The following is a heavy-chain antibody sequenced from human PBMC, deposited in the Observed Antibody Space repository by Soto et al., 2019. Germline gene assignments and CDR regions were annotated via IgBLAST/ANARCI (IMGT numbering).Heavy chain of an antibody. CDR1: GYTFTSYY. Sequence: ASVKVSCKASGYTFTSYYMHWVRQAPGQGLEWMGIINPSGGSTSYAQKFQGRVTMTRDTSTSTVYMELSSLRSEDTAVYYCARARTAEYYDILTGYSQPYDYWGQGTLVTVS. CDR2: INPSGGST. CDR3: ARARTAEYYDILTGYSQPYDY. J-gene: IGHJ4*02. D-gene: IGHD3-9*01. V-gene: IGHV1-46*01.